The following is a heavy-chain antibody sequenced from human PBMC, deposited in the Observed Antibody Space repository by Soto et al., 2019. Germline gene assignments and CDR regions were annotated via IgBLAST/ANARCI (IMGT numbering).Heavy chain of an antibody. Sequence: PSETLSLTCTVSGGSISSYYWSWIRQPPGKGLEWIGYIYYSGSTNYNPSLKSRVTISVDTSKNQFSLKLSSVTAADTAVYYCARTNSSGWYRGGYYYGMDVWGQGTTVTVSS. CDR3: ARTNSSGWYRGGYYYGMDV. J-gene: IGHJ6*02. V-gene: IGHV4-59*08. D-gene: IGHD6-19*01. CDR1: GGSISSYY. CDR2: IYYSGST.